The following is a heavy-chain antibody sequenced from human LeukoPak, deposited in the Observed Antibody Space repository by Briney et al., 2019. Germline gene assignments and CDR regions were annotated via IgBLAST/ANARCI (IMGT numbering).Heavy chain of an antibody. J-gene: IGHJ4*02. D-gene: IGHD6-19*01. CDR2: ISASGGST. Sequence: GGSLRLSCAASGFTFSSSAMSWVRQVPGKGLEWVSGISASGGSTYYADSVKGRFTISRDNSKNTLYLQMNSLRAEDTAVYYCAKDQGQWLVRSGGFDYWGQGTLVTVSS. CDR3: AKDQGQWLVRSGGFDY. V-gene: IGHV3-23*01. CDR1: GFTFSSSA.